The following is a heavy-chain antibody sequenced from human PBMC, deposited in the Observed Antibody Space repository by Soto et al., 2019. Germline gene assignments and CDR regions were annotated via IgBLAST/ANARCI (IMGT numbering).Heavy chain of an antibody. V-gene: IGHV3-23*01. CDR1: GFTFSDSA. Sequence: GGSLRLSCEASGFTFSDSAMSWVRQAPGKGLEWVSAISGSGGTTDHADSVKGRFIISRDNSKNALYLQMNSLRAEDTAVYYCGKYASTSWSHFDYWGQGTLVTVSS. J-gene: IGHJ4*02. CDR3: GKYASTSWSHFDY. D-gene: IGHD6-13*01. CDR2: ISGSGGTT.